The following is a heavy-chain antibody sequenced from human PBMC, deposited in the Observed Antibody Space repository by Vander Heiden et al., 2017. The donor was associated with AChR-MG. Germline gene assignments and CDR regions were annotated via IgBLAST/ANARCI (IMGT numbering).Heavy chain of an antibody. D-gene: IGHD6-19*01. J-gene: IGHJ5*02. CDR3: AKWGIAVAGSGEGWFDP. CDR1: GLTLSTYA. V-gene: IGHV3-23*01. CDR2: NSGSGGST. Sequence: EVQLLAAAGGLVEPGASRRLICAASGLTLSTYAMSWVRQAQGKGLEWVSANSGSGGSTYYADSVKGRFTISSDNSKNTLYLQMNSLRAEDTAVYYCAKWGIAVAGSGEGWFDPWGQGTLVTVSS.